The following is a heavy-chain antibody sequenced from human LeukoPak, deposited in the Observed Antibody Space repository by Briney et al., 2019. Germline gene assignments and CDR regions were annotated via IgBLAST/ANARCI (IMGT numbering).Heavy chain of an antibody. CDR1: GGSFSGYY. J-gene: IGHJ5*02. V-gene: IGHV4-34*01. CDR2: INHSGST. CDR3: ASSRSGYYDLNNWFDP. Sequence: SETLSLTCAVYGGSFSGYYWSWIRQPPGKGLEWIGEINHSGSTNYNPSLKSRVTISVDTSKNQFSLKLGSVTAADTAVYYCASSRSGYYDLNNWFDPWGQGTLVTVSS. D-gene: IGHD3-3*01.